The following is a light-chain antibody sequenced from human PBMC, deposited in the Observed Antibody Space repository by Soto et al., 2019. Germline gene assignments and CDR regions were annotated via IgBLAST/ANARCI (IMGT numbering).Light chain of an antibody. CDR3: CSYTSTITYV. CDR1: SSDVGGYNY. J-gene: IGLJ1*01. CDR2: EVS. V-gene: IGLV2-14*01. Sequence: QSALTQPASVSGSPGQSITISCTGTSSDVGGYNYVSWYQQHPGKAPKLMMYEVSNRPSGVSNLFSGSKSGNTASLTISGLQAEDEADYYCCSYTSTITYVFGTGTKLTVL.